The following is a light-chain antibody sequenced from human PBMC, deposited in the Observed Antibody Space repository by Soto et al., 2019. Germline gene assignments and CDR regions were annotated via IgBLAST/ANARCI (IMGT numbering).Light chain of an antibody. V-gene: IGLV2-14*03. CDR1: SSDVGGYNY. CDR3: NSYTGSATPYV. CDR2: DVT. J-gene: IGLJ1*01. Sequence: QSALTQPASVSGSPGQSITISCTGTSSDVGGYNYVSWYQLHPDKAPKLVIYDVTNRPSGVSNRFSGSKAGNTASLTISGLQAEDEADYYSNSYTGSATPYVFGTGTKLTVL.